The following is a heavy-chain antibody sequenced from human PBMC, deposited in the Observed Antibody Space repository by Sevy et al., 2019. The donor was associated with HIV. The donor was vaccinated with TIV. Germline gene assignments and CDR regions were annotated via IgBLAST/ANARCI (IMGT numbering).Heavy chain of an antibody. CDR2: INPSGGST. V-gene: IGHV1-46*01. Sequence: ASVKVSCKASGYTFARYYMHWVRQAPGQGLEWMGIINPSGGSTSYAQKFQGRVTMTRDTSTGTVYMELSSLRSEDTAVYYCARGPLYGSGNFYYFDYWGQGTLVTVSS. CDR1: GYTFARYY. CDR3: ARGPLYGSGNFYYFDY. J-gene: IGHJ4*02. D-gene: IGHD3-10*01.